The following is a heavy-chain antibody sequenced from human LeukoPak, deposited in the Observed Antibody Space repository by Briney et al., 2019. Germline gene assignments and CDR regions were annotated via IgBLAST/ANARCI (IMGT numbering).Heavy chain of an antibody. CDR1: GYSFTDQY. Sequence: ASVKVSCKASGYSFTDQYMHWVRQAPGQGLEWMGWINPSNGDTKYAQKFQGWVTMTRDTSGSTACMEINRLRSDDTAVYYCATPPLGSGKYYAYWGQGTLITVSS. CDR3: ATPPLGSGKYYAY. V-gene: IGHV1-2*04. J-gene: IGHJ4*02. CDR2: INPSNGDT. D-gene: IGHD3-10*01.